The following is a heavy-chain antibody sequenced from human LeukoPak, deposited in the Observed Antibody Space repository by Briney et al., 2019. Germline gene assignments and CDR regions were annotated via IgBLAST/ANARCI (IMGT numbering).Heavy chain of an antibody. CDR2: INEGGGES. J-gene: IGHJ5*02. D-gene: IGHD6-13*01. CDR3: ASRSINWYRGNNWFDP. CDR1: GFTFSAFW. Sequence: GGSLRLSCAASGFTFSAFWMSWARQAPGKGLEWVANINEGGGESWYVDSLKGRFTISRDNAKNSVYLQLKNLRVDDTAVYYCASRSINWYRGNNWFDPWGQGTLVTVSS. V-gene: IGHV3-7*01.